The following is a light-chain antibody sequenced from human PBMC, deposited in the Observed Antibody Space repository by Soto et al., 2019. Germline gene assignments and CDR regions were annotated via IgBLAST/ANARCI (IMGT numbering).Light chain of an antibody. CDR3: QQNYSIPYT. CDR1: QSISNY. Sequence: DFQMTESPSSLSASVGDRVTITCRANQSISNYLNWYHQKPAKAPKVLIYGASNLQGGVPSRFSGSGSGTDFTLTINSLQPEEFATYYCQQNYSIPYTVGEGTKVDIK. CDR2: GAS. J-gene: IGKJ4*01. V-gene: IGKV1-39*01.